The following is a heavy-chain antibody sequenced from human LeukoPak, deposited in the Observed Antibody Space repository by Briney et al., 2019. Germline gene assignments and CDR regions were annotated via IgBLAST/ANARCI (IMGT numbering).Heavy chain of an antibody. CDR2: INPNSGGT. J-gene: IGHJ4*02. Sequence: GASVKVSCKASGYTFTGYYIHWVRQAPGQGLEWMGWINPNSGGTNYAQKFQGRVTMTRDTSISTAYMELSRLRSDDTAVYYCARSLGSSGWSPPDYWGQGTLVTVSS. CDR1: GYTFTGYY. V-gene: IGHV1-2*02. D-gene: IGHD6-19*01. CDR3: ARSLGSSGWSPPDY.